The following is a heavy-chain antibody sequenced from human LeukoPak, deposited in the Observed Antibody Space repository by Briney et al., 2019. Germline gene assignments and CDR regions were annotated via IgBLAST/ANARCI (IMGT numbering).Heavy chain of an antibody. V-gene: IGHV5-51*01. CDR1: GYSFTSYR. Sequence: GESLKISCKGSGYSFTSYRIGWVRQLPGKGLEWMGIIYPGDSDTRYSPSFQGQVTISADKSISTAYLQWSSLKASDTAMYYCARLGYSNYAWFDPWGQGTLVTVSS. CDR3: ARLGYSNYAWFDP. J-gene: IGHJ5*02. D-gene: IGHD4-11*01. CDR2: IYPGDSDT.